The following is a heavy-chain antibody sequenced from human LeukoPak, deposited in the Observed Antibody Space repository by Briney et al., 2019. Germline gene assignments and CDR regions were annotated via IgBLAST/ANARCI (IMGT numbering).Heavy chain of an antibody. D-gene: IGHD2-2*01. Sequence: GESLKISCKGSGYSFTSYWIGWVRQMPGKGLEWMGIIYPGDSDTRYSPSFQGQVTISADNSISTAYLQWSSLKASDTAMYYCARQYQLLQSSYYFDYWGQGTLVTVSS. CDR1: GYSFTSYW. V-gene: IGHV5-51*01. CDR2: IYPGDSDT. CDR3: ARQYQLLQSSYYFDY. J-gene: IGHJ4*02.